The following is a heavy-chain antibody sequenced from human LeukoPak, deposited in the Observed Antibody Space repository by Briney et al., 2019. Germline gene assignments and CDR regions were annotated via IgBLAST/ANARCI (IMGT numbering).Heavy chain of an antibody. Sequence: PGGSLRLSCAASGFTFSSYAMHWVRQAPGKGLEWVAVISYDGSNKYYADSVKGRFTISRDNSKNTLYLQMNSLRAEDTAVYYCARYPDILTGYYSAPPVWGKGTTVTVSS. CDR3: ARYPDILTGYYSAPPV. CDR2: ISYDGSNK. D-gene: IGHD3-9*01. J-gene: IGHJ6*04. CDR1: GFTFSSYA. V-gene: IGHV3-30*04.